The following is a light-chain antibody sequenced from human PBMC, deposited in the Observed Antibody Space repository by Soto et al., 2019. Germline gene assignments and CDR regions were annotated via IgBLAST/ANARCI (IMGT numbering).Light chain of an antibody. CDR2: WAS. CDR3: QPYYLAPFP. Sequence: DIVMTQSPDSLAVSLGERATINCKSSQSVLYSSNNKNYLAWYQQKPGQPPKLLIYWASTRESGVPDRFSGSGSGTDFTLTISSLQAEDVAVYYCQPYYLAPFPFGPGTKVEIK. V-gene: IGKV4-1*01. J-gene: IGKJ3*01. CDR1: QSVLYSSNNKNY.